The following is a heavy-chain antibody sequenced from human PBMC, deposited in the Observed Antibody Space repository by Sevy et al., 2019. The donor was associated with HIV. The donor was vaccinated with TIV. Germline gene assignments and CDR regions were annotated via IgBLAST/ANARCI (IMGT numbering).Heavy chain of an antibody. CDR3: ARERVYYYDSSGYRDSYGMDV. J-gene: IGHJ6*02. CDR2: ISSSSTI. V-gene: IGHV3-48*01. Sequence: GGSLRLSCAASGFTFSSYSMNWVRQAPGKGLEWVSYISSSSTIYYADLVKGRLTISRDNAKNSLYLQMNSLRAEDTAVYYCARERVYYYDSSGYRDSYGMDVWGQGTTVTVSS. CDR1: GFTFSSYS. D-gene: IGHD3-22*01.